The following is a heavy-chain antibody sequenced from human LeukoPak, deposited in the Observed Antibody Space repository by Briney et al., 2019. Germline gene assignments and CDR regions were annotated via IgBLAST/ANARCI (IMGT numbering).Heavy chain of an antibody. J-gene: IGHJ4*02. D-gene: IGHD6-19*01. CDR3: ARLDSSGWYFFDY. V-gene: IGHV4-59*08. CDR1: GGSISSYY. Sequence: SETLSLTCTVSGGSISSYYWNWIRQPPGKGLEWIGYIYYSGSTNYNPSLKSRVTISLDTSKNQFSLNLNSVTAADTAVYYCARLDSSGWYFFDYWGQGTLVTVSS. CDR2: IYYSGST.